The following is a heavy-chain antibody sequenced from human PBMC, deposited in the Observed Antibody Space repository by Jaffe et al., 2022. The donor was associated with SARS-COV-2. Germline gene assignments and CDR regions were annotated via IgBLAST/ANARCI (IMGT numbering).Heavy chain of an antibody. D-gene: IGHD6-13*01. V-gene: IGHV3-15*01. Sequence: EVQLVESGGGLVKPGGSLRLSCAASGFTFSNAWMSWVRQAPGKGLEWVGRIKSKTDGGTTDYAAPVKGRFTISRDDSKNTLYLQMNSLKTEDTAVYYCTTEEAADPLFVSYWGQGTLVTVSS. CDR1: GFTFSNAW. J-gene: IGHJ4*02. CDR3: TTEEAADPLFVSY. CDR2: IKSKTDGGTT.